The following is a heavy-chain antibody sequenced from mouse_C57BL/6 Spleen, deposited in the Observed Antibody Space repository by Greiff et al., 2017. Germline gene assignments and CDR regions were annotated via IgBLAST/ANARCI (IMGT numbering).Heavy chain of an antibody. CDR1: GYTFTSYW. D-gene: IGHD1-1*01. Sequence: VQLQQPGAELVMPGASVKLSCKASGYTFTSYWMHWVKQRPGQGLEWIGEIDPSDSYTNYNQKFKGKSTLTVDKSSSTAYMQLSSLTSEDSAVYYCARYITTTSYAIDYWGQGTSVTVSS. J-gene: IGHJ4*01. CDR2: IDPSDSYT. CDR3: ARYITTTSYAIDY. V-gene: IGHV1-69*01.